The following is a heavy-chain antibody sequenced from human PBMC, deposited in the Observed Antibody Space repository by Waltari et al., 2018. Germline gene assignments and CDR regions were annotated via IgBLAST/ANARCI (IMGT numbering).Heavy chain of an antibody. CDR1: GYTFTSYD. J-gene: IGHJ4*02. Sequence: QVQLVQSGAEVKKPGASVKVSCKASGYTFTSYDINWVRQATGQGLEWMGWMNPNSGNTGYAQKFQGRVTMTRNTSISTAYMELSSLRSEDTAVYYCARGLHDSSGYYYVPLDYWGQGTLVTVSS. V-gene: IGHV1-8*01. CDR3: ARGLHDSSGYYYVPLDY. D-gene: IGHD3-22*01. CDR2: MNPNSGNT.